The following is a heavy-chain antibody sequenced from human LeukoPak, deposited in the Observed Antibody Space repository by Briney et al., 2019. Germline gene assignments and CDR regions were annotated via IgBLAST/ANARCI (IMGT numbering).Heavy chain of an antibody. D-gene: IGHD4-11*01. CDR2: ITGGGGST. Sequence: GGSLRLSCTASGFIISTYAMSWVRQAPGQGLEWVSTITGGGGSTYYTASVKGRFTISRDNSKNTLSLQMSSLRAEDTALYYCAKETTTYDNWGQGTLVTVSS. CDR3: AKETTTYDN. V-gene: IGHV3-23*01. J-gene: IGHJ4*02. CDR1: GFIISTYA.